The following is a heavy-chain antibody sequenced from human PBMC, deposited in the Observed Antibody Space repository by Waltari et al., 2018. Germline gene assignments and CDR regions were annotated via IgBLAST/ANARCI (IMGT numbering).Heavy chain of an antibody. CDR3: ARDRCNSTSCRSRGAFDI. V-gene: IGHV4-4*07. J-gene: IGHJ3*02. CDR2: IYASGST. CDR1: GGSISSYY. D-gene: IGHD2-2*01. Sequence: QVQLQESGPGLVKPSETLSLTCTVSGGSISSYYWSWVRQPAGKGLAWIGRIYASGSTNDNPSLRCRVTIAVDTSKNHCSLGLTSGTAADTAVYYCARDRCNSTSCRSRGAFDIWGQGTMVTVSS.